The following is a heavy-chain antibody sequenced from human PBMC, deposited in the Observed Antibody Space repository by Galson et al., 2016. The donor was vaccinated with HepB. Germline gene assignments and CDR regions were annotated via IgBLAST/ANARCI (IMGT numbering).Heavy chain of an antibody. Sequence: SLRLSCAASGFTVSSNYMSWVRQAPGKGLEWVSVIYGDGSTYYADSVKGRFTISRDKSKNILYLQMNSLRAEDTAVYYCAKSRRPGLAAFDPWGQGTQVTVSS. CDR2: IYGDGST. D-gene: IGHD6-13*01. CDR3: AKSRRPGLAAFDP. J-gene: IGHJ5*02. CDR1: GFTVSSNY. V-gene: IGHV3-53*01.